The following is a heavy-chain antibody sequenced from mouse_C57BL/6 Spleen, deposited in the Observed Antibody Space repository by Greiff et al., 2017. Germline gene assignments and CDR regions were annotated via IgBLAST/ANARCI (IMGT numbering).Heavy chain of an antibody. J-gene: IGHJ4*01. CDR2: IYPGSGST. CDR3: ASYGSSYVGAMDY. CDR1: GYTFTSYW. D-gene: IGHD1-1*01. Sequence: VQLQQPGAELVKPGASVKMSCKASGYTFTSYWITWVKQRPGQGLEWIGDIYPGSGSTNYNEKFKSKATLTVDTSSSTAYMQLSSLTSEDSAVYYCASYGSSYVGAMDYWGQGTSVTVSS. V-gene: IGHV1-55*01.